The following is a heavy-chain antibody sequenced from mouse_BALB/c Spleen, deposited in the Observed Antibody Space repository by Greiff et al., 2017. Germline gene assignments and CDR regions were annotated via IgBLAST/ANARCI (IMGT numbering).Heavy chain of an antibody. CDR2: ISDGGSYT. CDR1: GFTFSDYY. J-gene: IGHJ2*01. CDR3: ARGAPIYYGNYLDY. V-gene: IGHV5-4*02. Sequence: EVKVVESGGGLVKPGGSLKLSCAASGFTFSDYYMSWVRQTPEKRLEWVATISDGGSYTYYPDSVKGRFTISRDNAKNNLYLQMSSLKSEDTAMYYCARGAPIYYGNYLDYWGQGTTLTVSS. D-gene: IGHD2-1*01.